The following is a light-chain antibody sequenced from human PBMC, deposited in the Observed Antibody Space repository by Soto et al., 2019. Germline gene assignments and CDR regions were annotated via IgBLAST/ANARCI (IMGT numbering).Light chain of an antibody. J-gene: IGKJ1*01. CDR3: QQRVNWPLT. V-gene: IGKV3-11*01. CDR1: QSVSSY. CDR2: DAS. Sequence: VFTHSPATLSLSPGERATLSCRASQSVSSYLAWYQQKPGQAPRLLIYDASNRATGIPARFSGSGSGTDFTLTITSLEPEDFAVYYCQQRVNWPLTFGQGTKV.